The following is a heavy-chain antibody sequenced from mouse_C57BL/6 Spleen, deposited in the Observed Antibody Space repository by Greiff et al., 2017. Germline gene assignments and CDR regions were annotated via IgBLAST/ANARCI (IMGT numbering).Heavy chain of an antibody. V-gene: IGHV1-4*01. J-gene: IGHJ2*01. D-gene: IGHD3-3*01. CDR1: GYTFTSYT. Sequence: ESGAELARPGASVKMSCKASGYTFTSYTMHWVKQRPGQGLEWIGYINPSSGYTKYNQKFKDKATLTADKSSSTAYMQLSSLTSEDSAVXYCARAGDMYYFDYWGQGTTLTVSS. CDR2: INPSSGYT. CDR3: ARAGDMYYFDY.